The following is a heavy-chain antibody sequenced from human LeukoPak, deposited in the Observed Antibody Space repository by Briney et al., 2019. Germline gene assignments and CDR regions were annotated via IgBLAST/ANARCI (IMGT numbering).Heavy chain of an antibody. CDR2: MYYSGST. J-gene: IGHJ5*02. CDR1: GGSISSGDYY. Sequence: PSQTLSLTCTVSGGSISSGDYYWSWIRQPPGKGLEWIAYMYYSGSTYYNPSLKSRVTMSADTSKTQLSLKLSSVTAADTAVYHCARPYYYDSRIDPWGQGILVTVSS. D-gene: IGHD3-22*01. V-gene: IGHV4-30-4*01. CDR3: ARPYYYDSRIDP.